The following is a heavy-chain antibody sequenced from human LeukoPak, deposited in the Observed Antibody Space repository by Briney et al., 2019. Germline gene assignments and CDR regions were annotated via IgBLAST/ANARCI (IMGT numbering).Heavy chain of an antibody. CDR3: ARTGQGRSYFDWLLTED. Sequence: SETLSLTCTVSGGSISSYYWSWIRQPAGKGLEWIGRIYTSGSTNYNPSLKSRVTMSVDTSKNQFSLKLSSVTAADTAVYYCARTGQGRSYFDWLLTEDWGQGTLVTVSS. CDR2: IYTSGST. V-gene: IGHV4-4*07. CDR1: GGSISSYY. D-gene: IGHD3-9*01. J-gene: IGHJ4*02.